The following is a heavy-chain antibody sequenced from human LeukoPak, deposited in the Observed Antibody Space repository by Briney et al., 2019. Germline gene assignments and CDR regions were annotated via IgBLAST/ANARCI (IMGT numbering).Heavy chain of an antibody. J-gene: IGHJ4*02. CDR1: GFTFSSYA. D-gene: IGHD2-2*02. V-gene: IGHV3-23*01. CDR2: ISGSGGST. CDR3: AKDDRYCSSTSCYNYFDY. Sequence: GGSLTLSCAASGFTFSSYAMSWVRQAPGKGLEWVSAISGSGGSTYEADAVKGRLTISRDNSKNTLYLQMNSLRAEDTAVYYCAKDDRYCSSTSCYNYFDYWGQGTLVTVSS.